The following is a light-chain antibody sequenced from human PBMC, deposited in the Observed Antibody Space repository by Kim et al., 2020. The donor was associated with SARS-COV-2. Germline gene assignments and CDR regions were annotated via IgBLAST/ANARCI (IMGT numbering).Light chain of an antibody. CDR2: GAS. CDR3: QQRSNFVT. J-gene: IGKJ5*01. CDR1: QSVSSN. V-gene: IGKV3-11*01. Sequence: EIVLTQSPGTLSLSPGERATLSCRASQSVSSNLAWYQQKPGQAPRLLIYGASSRSTGIPARFSASGYGTDFTLTISSLEPEDFAVYFCQQRSNFVTFGQGTRLEIK.